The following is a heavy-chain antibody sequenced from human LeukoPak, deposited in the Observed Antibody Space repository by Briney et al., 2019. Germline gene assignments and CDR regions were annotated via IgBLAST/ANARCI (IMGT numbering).Heavy chain of an antibody. J-gene: IGHJ4*02. CDR3: ATLGGVIAARSYFDY. CDR2: FDPEDGET. Sequence: ASVKVSCKVSGYTLTELSMHWVRQAPGKGLEWMGGFDPEDGETIYAQKFQGRVTMTEDTSTDTAYMELSSLRSEDTAVYYCATLGGVIAARSYFDYWGQGTLVTVSS. V-gene: IGHV1-24*01. D-gene: IGHD6-6*01. CDR1: GYTLTELS.